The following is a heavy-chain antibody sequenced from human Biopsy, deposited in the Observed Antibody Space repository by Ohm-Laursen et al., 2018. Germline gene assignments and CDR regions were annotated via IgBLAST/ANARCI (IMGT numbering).Heavy chain of an antibody. Sequence: SLRLSCAASGFTFSRYWMTWVRQSPGKGLEWVANINKDGSVTNYLDSVKGRFAVSRDNAKNSAYLQMNSLRTEDTVIYYCARDSGGGDSINGWYDALDLWGRGTTVTVSS. CDR1: GFTFSRYW. D-gene: IGHD2-8*01. V-gene: IGHV3-7*01. CDR3: ARDSGGGDSINGWYDALDL. CDR2: INKDGSVT. J-gene: IGHJ3*01.